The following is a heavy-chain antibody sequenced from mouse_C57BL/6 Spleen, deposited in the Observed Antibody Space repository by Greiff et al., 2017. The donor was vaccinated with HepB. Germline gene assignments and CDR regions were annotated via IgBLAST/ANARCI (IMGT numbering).Heavy chain of an antibody. CDR1: GYTFTDYY. J-gene: IGHJ4*01. CDR3: ASHYGNYYAMDY. Sequence: QVQLKESGAELVRPGASVKLSCKASGYTFTDYYINWVKQRPGQGLEWIARIYPGSGNTYYNEKFKGKATLTAEKSSSTAYMQLSSLTSEDSAVYFCASHYGNYYAMDYWGQGTSVTVSS. CDR2: IYPGSGNT. V-gene: IGHV1-76*01. D-gene: IGHD2-1*01.